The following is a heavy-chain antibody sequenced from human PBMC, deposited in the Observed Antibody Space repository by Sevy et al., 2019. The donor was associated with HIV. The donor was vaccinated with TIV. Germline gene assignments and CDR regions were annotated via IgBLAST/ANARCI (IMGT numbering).Heavy chain of an antibody. CDR3: AKGDEPASDYADYVPNAFDI. Sequence: GGSLRLSCSASGFTFRTYAMTWVRQAPGKGLEWVSSISGPGSLTLFADSAKGRFTISRDNSKNTLFLRLNSLRAEDTAFYYCAKGDEPASDYADYVPNAFDIWGRGTMVTVSS. CDR1: GFTFRTYA. CDR2: ISGPGSLT. D-gene: IGHD4-17*01. J-gene: IGHJ3*02. V-gene: IGHV3-23*01.